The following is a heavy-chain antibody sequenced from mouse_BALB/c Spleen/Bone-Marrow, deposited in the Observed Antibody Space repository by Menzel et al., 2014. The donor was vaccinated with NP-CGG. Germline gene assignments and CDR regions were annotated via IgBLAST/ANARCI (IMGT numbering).Heavy chain of an antibody. V-gene: IGHV14-3*02. Sequence: VHVKQSGAELVKPGASVKLSCTASGFNIKDTYMHWVKQRPEQGLEWIGRIDPANGNTKYDPKFQGKATITADTSSNTAYLQLSCLTSEDTAVYYCAMYYYGSSLFAYWGQGTLVTASA. J-gene: IGHJ3*01. CDR1: GFNIKDTY. CDR2: IDPANGNT. D-gene: IGHD1-1*01. CDR3: AMYYYGSSLFAY.